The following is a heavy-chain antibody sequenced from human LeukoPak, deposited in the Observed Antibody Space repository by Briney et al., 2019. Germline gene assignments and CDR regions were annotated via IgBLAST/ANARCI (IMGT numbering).Heavy chain of an antibody. Sequence: GGSLRLSCAASGFTVSSNYMSWVRQAPGKGLEWVSVIYSGGSTYYADSVKGRFTISRDNSKNTLYLQMNSLRAEDTAVYYCARVPYYYDGSGYYFDYWGQGTLVTVSS. V-gene: IGHV3-53*01. D-gene: IGHD3-22*01. J-gene: IGHJ4*02. CDR2: IYSGGST. CDR1: GFTVSSNY. CDR3: ARVPYYYDGSGYYFDY.